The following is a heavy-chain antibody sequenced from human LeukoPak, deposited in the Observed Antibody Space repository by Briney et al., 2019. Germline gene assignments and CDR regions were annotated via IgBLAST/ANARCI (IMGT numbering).Heavy chain of an antibody. CDR3: ARDSGGDSSSSTDY. J-gene: IGHJ4*02. CDR2: IKQDGSEK. V-gene: IGHV3-7*01. Sequence: GGSLRLSCAASGFTFSSYWKSWVRQAPGKGLEWVANIKQDGSEKYHVDSVKGRFTISRDNAKNSLYLQMNSLRAEDTAVYYCARDSGGDSSSSTDYWGQGTLVTVSS. CDR1: GFTFSSYW. D-gene: IGHD6-6*01.